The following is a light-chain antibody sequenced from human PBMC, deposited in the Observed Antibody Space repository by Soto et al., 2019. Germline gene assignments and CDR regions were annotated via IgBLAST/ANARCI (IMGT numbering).Light chain of an antibody. CDR1: QSVGSN. CDR2: GAS. CDR3: QQYNNWPPDRT. Sequence: EIVMTQSPATLSVSPGERATLSCRASQSVGSNLAWHQQKPGQAPRLLIYGASTRATGIPARFSGSGSGTEFTLTISNLQSEDFVIYFCQQYNNWPPDRTFGQGTKVEIK. V-gene: IGKV3-15*01. J-gene: IGKJ1*01.